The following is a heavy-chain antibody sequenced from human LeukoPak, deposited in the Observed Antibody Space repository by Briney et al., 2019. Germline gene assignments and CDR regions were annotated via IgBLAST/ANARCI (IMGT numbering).Heavy chain of an antibody. V-gene: IGHV1-46*01. CDR2: INPSGGST. D-gene: IGHD1-26*01. CDR3: ARRELAGSTAYFDY. J-gene: IGHJ4*02. Sequence: ASVKVSCKASGHTFTSYYIHWVRQAPGQGLEWMGIINPSGGSTNYAQDFQGRVTMTRDTSTSTVYIELSSLRSEDTAVYYCARRELAGSTAYFDYWGQGTLVTVSS. CDR1: GHTFTSYY.